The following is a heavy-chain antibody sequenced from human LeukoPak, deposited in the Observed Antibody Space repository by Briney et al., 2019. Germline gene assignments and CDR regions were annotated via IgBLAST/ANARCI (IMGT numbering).Heavy chain of an antibody. D-gene: IGHD3-16*01. CDR3: AIDWGDQADAFDI. J-gene: IGHJ3*02. CDR1: GYTFTSYY. Sequence: ASXXVXCKASGYTFTSYYMNWVGQAPGQGREWRERINPNSGGTNYAQKFQGRVTMTRDTSIRTAYMEMSRLRSDDTAVYYCAIDWGDQADAFDIWGQGTMVTVSS. V-gene: IGHV1-2*06. CDR2: INPNSGGT.